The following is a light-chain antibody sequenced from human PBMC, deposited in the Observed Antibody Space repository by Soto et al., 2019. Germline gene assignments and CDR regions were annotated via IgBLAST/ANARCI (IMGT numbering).Light chain of an antibody. Sequence: QSVLTQPPSVSAAPGQKVTISCSGSSCNIGGNSVSWYQQLPGTAPKLLIYDDNKRPSGILDRFSGSNSGKSATLAITGFQTGDEADYYCGSWDSSLSAYVFGTGTKV. CDR2: DDN. CDR1: SCNIGGNS. V-gene: IGLV1-51*01. J-gene: IGLJ1*01. CDR3: GSWDSSLSAYV.